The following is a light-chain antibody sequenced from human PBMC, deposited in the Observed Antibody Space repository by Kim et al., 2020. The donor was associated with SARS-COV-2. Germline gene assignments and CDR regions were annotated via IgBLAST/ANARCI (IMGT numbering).Light chain of an antibody. V-gene: IGLV1-47*02. CDR3: AAWDDTLSARV. CDR1: PSNAVKTY. J-gene: IGLJ3*02. Sequence: GQRATISRSGRPSNAVKTYVYWYQQRPGTAPSLLRYGNNQRPSGVPDRFSGSKSGTSASLAISGLRSEDEADYYCAAWDDTLSARVFGGGTQLTVL. CDR2: GNN.